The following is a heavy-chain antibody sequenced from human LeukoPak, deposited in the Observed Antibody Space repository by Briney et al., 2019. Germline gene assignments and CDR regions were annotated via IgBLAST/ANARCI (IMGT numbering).Heavy chain of an antibody. CDR1: GFHFGSYA. V-gene: IGHV3-23*01. Sequence: GGSLRLSCAASGFHFGSYAMSWVRQAPGKGLEWVSGISGTGVKTYYAGSVKGRFTISRDNSENTLYLQMNTLRAEDTALYYCAKDDIALAGARPDHFDYWGQGTLVIVSS. J-gene: IGHJ4*02. CDR3: AKDDIALAGARPDHFDY. CDR2: ISGTGVKT. D-gene: IGHD6-19*01.